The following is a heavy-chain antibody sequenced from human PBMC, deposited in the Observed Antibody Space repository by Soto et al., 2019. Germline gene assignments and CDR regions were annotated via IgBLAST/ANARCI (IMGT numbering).Heavy chain of an antibody. D-gene: IGHD1-7*01. V-gene: IGHV3-64*01. CDR3: ARPITGTRAPYYYYYMDV. CDR1: GFTFSSYA. J-gene: IGHJ6*03. CDR2: ISSNGGST. Sequence: GGSLRLSCAASGFTFSSYAMHWVRQAPGKGLEYVSAISSNGGSTYYANSVKGRFTISRDNSKNTLYLQMGSLRAEDMAVYYCARPITGTRAPYYYYYMDVWGKGTTVTVSS.